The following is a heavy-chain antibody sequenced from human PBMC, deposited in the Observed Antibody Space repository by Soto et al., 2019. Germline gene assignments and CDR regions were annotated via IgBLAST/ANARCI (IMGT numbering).Heavy chain of an antibody. V-gene: IGHV3-33*01. CDR2: IWYDGITT. J-gene: IGHJ4*02. D-gene: IGHD1-26*01. Sequence: PGGSLRLSCAASGFTFSPYGMHWVRQAPGKGLEWLAIIWYDGITTRYADSVNGRFTISRDNSKNTLYLQMNSLRAGDTAVYYWARDGAHHEIDYWGQGTLVTVSS. CDR3: ARDGAHHEIDY. CDR1: GFTFSPYG.